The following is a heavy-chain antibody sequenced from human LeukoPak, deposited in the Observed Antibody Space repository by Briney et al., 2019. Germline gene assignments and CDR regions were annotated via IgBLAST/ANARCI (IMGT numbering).Heavy chain of an antibody. J-gene: IGHJ3*02. D-gene: IGHD3-9*01. CDR1: GYTFTGYN. CDR2: MNPNSGNT. CDR3: ARASRPWLLLVDAFDI. Sequence: ASVKVSCKASGYTFTGYNMHWVRQAPGQGLEWMGWMNPNSGNTGYAQKFQGRVTITRNTSISTAYMELSSLRSEDTAVYYCARASRPWLLLVDAFDIWGQGTMVTVSS. V-gene: IGHV1-8*03.